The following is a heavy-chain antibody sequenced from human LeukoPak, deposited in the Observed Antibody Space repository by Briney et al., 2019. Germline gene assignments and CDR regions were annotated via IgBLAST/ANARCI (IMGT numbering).Heavy chain of an antibody. CDR2: ISSSSTI. CDR3: ARDVTYYDSSGSTTFDY. J-gene: IGHJ4*02. V-gene: IGHV3-48*01. D-gene: IGHD3-22*01. CDR1: GFTFSSYG. Sequence: GGSLRLSCAASGFTFSSYGMHWVRQAPGQGLEWVSYISSSSTIYYADSVKGRFTISRDNAKNSLYLQMNSLRAEDTAVYYCARDVTYYDSSGSTTFDYWGQGTLVTVSS.